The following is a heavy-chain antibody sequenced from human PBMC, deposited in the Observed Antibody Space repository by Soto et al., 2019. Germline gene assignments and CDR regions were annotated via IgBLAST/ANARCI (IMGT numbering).Heavy chain of an antibody. J-gene: IGHJ6*03. V-gene: IGHV1-18*01. CDR1: GYTFTNYG. D-gene: IGHD6-6*01. Sequence: QVQLLQSGAEVKKPGASVKVSCKASGYTFTNYGITWVRQAPGQGLEWMGWISAYNGNTHYTQRLQGRVTMTTDTSTSTAYMELGGLRSDDTAVYYCARVRQLVVYFYYYMDVWGKGTTVTVSS. CDR2: ISAYNGNT. CDR3: ARVRQLVVYFYYYMDV.